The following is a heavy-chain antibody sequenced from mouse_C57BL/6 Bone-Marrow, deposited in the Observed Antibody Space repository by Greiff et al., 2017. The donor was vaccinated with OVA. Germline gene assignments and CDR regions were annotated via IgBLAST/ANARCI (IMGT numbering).Heavy chain of an antibody. V-gene: IGHV1-81*01. CDR3: ASAYDGYYWYFDV. CDR2: IYPRSGNT. D-gene: IGHD2-3*01. J-gene: IGHJ1*03. CDR1: GYTFTSYG. Sequence: QVQLQQSGAELARPGASVKLSCKASGYTFTSYGISWVKQRTGQGLEWIGEIYPRSGNTYYNEKFKGKATLTADKSSSTAYMELRILTSEDSAVYFCASAYDGYYWYFDVWGTGTTVTVSS.